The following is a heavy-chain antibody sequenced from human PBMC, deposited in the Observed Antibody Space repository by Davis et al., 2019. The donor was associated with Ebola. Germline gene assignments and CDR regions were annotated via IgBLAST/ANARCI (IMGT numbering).Heavy chain of an antibody. J-gene: IGHJ4*02. D-gene: IGHD5-12*01. CDR2: ISWNSVSI. Sequence: SLKISCAASGFTFDDYAMHWVRQAHGKGLEWVSGISWNSVSIGYADSVKGRFTISRDNAKNSLYLQMNSLRAEDTALYYCAKDQGHIVATMGPFDYWGQGTLVTVSS. V-gene: IGHV3-9*01. CDR3: AKDQGHIVATMGPFDY. CDR1: GFTFDDYA.